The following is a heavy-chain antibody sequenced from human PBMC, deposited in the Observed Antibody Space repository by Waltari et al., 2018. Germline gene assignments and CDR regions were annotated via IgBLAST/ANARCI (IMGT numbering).Heavy chain of an antibody. D-gene: IGHD6-19*01. Sequence: QVQLVQSGAEVKKPGASVKVSCKQSGYTFTSYYMHWVRQAPGQGLEWMGIINPSGGSTSYAQKFQGRVTMTRDTSTSTVYMELSSLRSEDTAVYYCARDKVAVAGTPDAFDIWGQGTMVTVSS. CDR3: ARDKVAVAGTPDAFDI. J-gene: IGHJ3*02. V-gene: IGHV1-46*01. CDR1: GYTFTSYY. CDR2: INPSGGST.